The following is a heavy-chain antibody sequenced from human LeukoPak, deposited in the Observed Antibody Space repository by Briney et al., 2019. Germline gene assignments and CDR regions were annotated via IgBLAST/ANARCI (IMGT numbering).Heavy chain of an antibody. D-gene: IGHD3-10*01. Sequence: PSETLSLTCTVSGGSISSNSYYWGWLRQPPGTGLQWIGRIYYSGSTYYNPSLKIRLTISVDPSKNQFSLKLSSVTAADTAVYYCARTRYYYGSRSYGAPYYFDYWGQGTLVPVSS. CDR1: GGSISSNSYY. CDR2: IYYSGST. V-gene: IGHV4-39*01. J-gene: IGHJ4*02. CDR3: ARTRYYYGSRSYGAPYYFDY.